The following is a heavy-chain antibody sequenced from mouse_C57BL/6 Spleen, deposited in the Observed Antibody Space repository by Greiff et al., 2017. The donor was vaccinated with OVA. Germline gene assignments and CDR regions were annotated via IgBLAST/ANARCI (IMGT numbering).Heavy chain of an antibody. Sequence: QVQLQQPGAELVMPGASVKLSCKASGYTFTSYWMHWVKQRPGQGLEWIGEIDPSDSYTNYNQKFKGKSTLTVDKSSSTAYMQLSSLTSEDSAVDYCARGDGSSHWYFDVWGTGTTVTVSS. J-gene: IGHJ1*03. D-gene: IGHD1-1*01. CDR2: IDPSDSYT. V-gene: IGHV1-69*01. CDR1: GYTFTSYW. CDR3: ARGDGSSHWYFDV.